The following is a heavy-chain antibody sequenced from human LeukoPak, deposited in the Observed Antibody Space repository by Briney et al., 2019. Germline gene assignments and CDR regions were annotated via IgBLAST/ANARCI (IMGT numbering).Heavy chain of an antibody. V-gene: IGHV4-39*07. Sequence: ETLSLTCTVSGGSISSSSYYWGWIRQPPGKGLEWIGSIYYSGSTYYNPSLKSRVTISIDTSKNQFSLKLTSVTAADTAVYYCARDSVGSGSYLGAFDIWGQGTMVTVSS. D-gene: IGHD6-19*01. J-gene: IGHJ3*02. CDR2: IYYSGST. CDR3: ARDSVGSGSYLGAFDI. CDR1: GGSISSSSYY.